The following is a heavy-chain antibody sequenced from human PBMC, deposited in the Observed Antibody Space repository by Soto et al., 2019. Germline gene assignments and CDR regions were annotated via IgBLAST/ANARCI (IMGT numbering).Heavy chain of an antibody. CDR2: INHSGST. V-gene: IGHV4-34*01. J-gene: IGHJ3*02. Sequence: SETLSLTCAVYGGSFSGYYWSWIRQPPGKGLEWIGEINHSGSTNYNPSLKSRVTISVDTSKTQFSLKLSSVTAADTAVYYCSGGGDYEGGAFDIWGQGTMVTVS. CDR1: GGSFSGYY. CDR3: SGGGDYEGGAFDI. D-gene: IGHD4-17*01.